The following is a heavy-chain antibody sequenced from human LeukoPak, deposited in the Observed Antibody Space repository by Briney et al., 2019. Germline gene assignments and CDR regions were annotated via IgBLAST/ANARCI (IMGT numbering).Heavy chain of an antibody. J-gene: IGHJ5*02. CDR1: GYSFTKYA. V-gene: IGHV1-3*01. CDR3: ARDISDGDLDP. Sequence: ASVTVSCMASGYSFTKYAVHWVRQVPGQGLEWMGWVNGGDGNRKYSQKFQGRVTFTRDQSAGTAYMELRSPRSEDTAMYYCARDISDGDLDPWGQGTLVIVSS. CDR2: VNGGDGNR. D-gene: IGHD4-17*01.